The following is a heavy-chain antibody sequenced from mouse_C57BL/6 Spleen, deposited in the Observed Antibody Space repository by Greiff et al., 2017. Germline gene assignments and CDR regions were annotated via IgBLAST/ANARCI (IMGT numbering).Heavy chain of an antibody. J-gene: IGHJ2*01. CDR3: ARGCYDDVYFDY. D-gene: IGHD2-4*01. CDR2: IYPGDGDT. CDR1: GYAFSSYW. Sequence: QVQLKESGAELVKPGASVKISCKASGYAFSSYWMNWVKQRPGKGLEWIGQIYPGDGDTNYNGKFKGKATLTADKSSSTAYMQLSSLTSEDSAVYFCARGCYDDVYFDYWGQGTTLTVSS. V-gene: IGHV1-80*01.